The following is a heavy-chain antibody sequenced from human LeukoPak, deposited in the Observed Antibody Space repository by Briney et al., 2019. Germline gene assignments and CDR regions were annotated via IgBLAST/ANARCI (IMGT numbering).Heavy chain of an antibody. V-gene: IGHV1-46*01. D-gene: IGHD6-13*01. J-gene: IGHJ3*02. CDR3: ARGGVAASGASDI. Sequence: ASVKVSCKASGYTFTSFYMHWGRLAPGQGLEWMGIINPSGGRTSYAQKFQDRVTVTRDTSTSTLYMELRSLRSEDTAVYYCARGGVAASGASDIWGQGTMVTVSS. CDR1: GYTFTSFY. CDR2: INPSGGRT.